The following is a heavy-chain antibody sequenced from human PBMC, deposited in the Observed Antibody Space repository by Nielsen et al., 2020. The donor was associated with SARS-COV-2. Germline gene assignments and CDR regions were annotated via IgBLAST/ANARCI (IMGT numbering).Heavy chain of an antibody. CDR1: GYTLTELS. D-gene: IGHD3-3*01. J-gene: IGHJ6*02. CDR3: ARNRAGYEGYYDFWSGYSPAYYGMDV. CDR2: FDPEDGET. Sequence: ASVKVSCKVSGYTLTELSMHWVRQAPGKGLEWMGGFDPEDGETIYAQKFQGRVTMTRDTSTSTVYMELSSLRSEDTAVYYCARNRAGYEGYYDFWSGYSPAYYGMDVWGQGTAVAVSS. V-gene: IGHV1-24*01.